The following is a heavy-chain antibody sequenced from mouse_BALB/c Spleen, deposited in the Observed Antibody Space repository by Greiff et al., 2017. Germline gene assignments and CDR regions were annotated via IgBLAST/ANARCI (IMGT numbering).Heavy chain of an antibody. V-gene: IGHV14-4*02. Sequence: EVQLQQSGAELVRSGASVKLSCTASGFTINDYYMHWVKQRPEQGLEWIGWIDPENGDTEYAPKFQGKASMTADKSSNTAYLQLSSLTSEDTAVHYCDGYYDWAWFDYWGQGTLVTVSA. CDR1: GFTINDYY. CDR2: IDPENGDT. CDR3: DGYYDWAWFDY. J-gene: IGHJ3*01. D-gene: IGHD2-4*01.